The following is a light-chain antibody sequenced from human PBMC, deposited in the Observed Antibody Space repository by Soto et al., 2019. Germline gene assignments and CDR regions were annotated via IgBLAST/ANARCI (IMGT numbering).Light chain of an antibody. Sequence: DIVMTQSPDSLGVSLGARVTISCKSSQTISYTSINKTYLAWYQQRPGQPRKLVIYWASTRGAGVPDRLSGSGFGTDFTLTISSLQTEDVAVYYCQQYFSYPLTLGGGTKVDIK. V-gene: IGKV4-1*01. J-gene: IGKJ4*01. CDR2: WAS. CDR3: QQYFSYPLT. CDR1: QTISYTSINKTY.